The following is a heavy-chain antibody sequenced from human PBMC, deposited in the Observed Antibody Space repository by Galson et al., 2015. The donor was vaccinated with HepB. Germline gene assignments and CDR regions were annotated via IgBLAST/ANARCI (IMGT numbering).Heavy chain of an antibody. V-gene: IGHV2-5*02. J-gene: IGHJ4*02. Sequence: PALVKPTQTLTLTCTFAGFSLETRSVAVAWFRQPPGKALEWLALVYWDDDKRYSPSLKNDITITRDTSKNEVVLTLTNMDTVDTATYLCTHRRDTSSRFAHWAQGTLVIVSS. CDR1: GFSLETRSVA. D-gene: IGHD3-3*01. CDR3: THRRDTSSRFAH. CDR2: VYWDDDK.